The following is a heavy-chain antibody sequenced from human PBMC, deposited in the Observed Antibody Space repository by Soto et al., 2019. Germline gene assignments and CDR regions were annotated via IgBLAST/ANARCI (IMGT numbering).Heavy chain of an antibody. J-gene: IGHJ4*02. Sequence: TSETLSLTRTVSGDSISSTSYYWGWIRQPPGKGLEWIGTIYYSGSTYYNPSLKSRVTLFVDTSKNQFSLTLSSVTAADTVVYYCARHVQVDSWPTLSDYWGQGTVVTVSS. CDR2: IYYSGST. CDR3: ARHVQVDSWPTLSDY. D-gene: IGHD6-13*01. CDR1: GDSISSTSYY. V-gene: IGHV4-39*01.